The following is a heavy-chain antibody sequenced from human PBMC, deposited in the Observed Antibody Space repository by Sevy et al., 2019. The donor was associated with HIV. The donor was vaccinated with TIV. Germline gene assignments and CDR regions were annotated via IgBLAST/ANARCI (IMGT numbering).Heavy chain of an antibody. CDR2: ISGLSNYI. Sequence: GGSLILSCAASGFTFNSFYMNWVRQAPGKGLEWVSSISGLSNYIFYADSLKGRFTISRDNAKNSLYLQMNSLRVEDTAVYYCARRGPSTVYDAFDIWGQGTLVTVSS. D-gene: IGHD4-17*01. CDR3: ARRGPSTVYDAFDI. J-gene: IGHJ3*02. V-gene: IGHV3-21*01. CDR1: GFTFNSFY.